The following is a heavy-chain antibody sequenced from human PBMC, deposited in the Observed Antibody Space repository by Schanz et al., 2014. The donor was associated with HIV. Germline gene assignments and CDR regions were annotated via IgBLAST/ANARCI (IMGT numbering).Heavy chain of an antibody. CDR2: INQDGSEK. D-gene: IGHD3-16*02. V-gene: IGHV3-7*03. J-gene: IGHJ5*01. CDR3: AKDGSPPWGTYRNNWFDS. Sequence: EVQLVESGGGLVKPGRSLRLSCTTSGFTFSDYPVSWLRQAPGKGLEWVANINQDGSEKYYVDSVKGRFTISRDNARTSLYLQMNSLRAEDAAVYYCAKDGSPPWGTYRNNWFDSWGLGTLVTVSS. CDR1: GFTFSDYP.